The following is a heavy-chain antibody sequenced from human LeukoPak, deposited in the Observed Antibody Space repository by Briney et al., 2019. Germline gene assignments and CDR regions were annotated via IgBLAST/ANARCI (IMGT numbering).Heavy chain of an antibody. Sequence: ASVKVSCTASGYTFTSYGISWVRQAPGQGLEWMGWINAYNGNTNYAQKLQGRVTMTTDTSTSTAYMELRSLRSDDTAVYYCARVDTAMARNWFDPWGQGTLVTVSS. D-gene: IGHD5-18*01. CDR3: ARVDTAMARNWFDP. CDR1: GYTFTSYG. V-gene: IGHV1-18*01. CDR2: INAYNGNT. J-gene: IGHJ5*02.